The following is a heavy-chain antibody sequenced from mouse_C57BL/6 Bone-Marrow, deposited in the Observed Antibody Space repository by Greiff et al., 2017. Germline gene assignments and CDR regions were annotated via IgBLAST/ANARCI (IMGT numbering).Heavy chain of an antibody. J-gene: IGHJ4*01. Sequence: VQLQQPGAELVKPGASVKMSCKASGYTFTSYWITWVKQRPGQGLEWIGDMYPGSGSTNYNEKFKSKATLTVDTSSSTAYMQLSSITSEDSAVYYCARRGSTTVVATYAMDYWGQGTSVTVSS. CDR2: MYPGSGST. V-gene: IGHV1-55*01. D-gene: IGHD1-1*01. CDR1: GYTFTSYW. CDR3: ARRGSTTVVATYAMDY.